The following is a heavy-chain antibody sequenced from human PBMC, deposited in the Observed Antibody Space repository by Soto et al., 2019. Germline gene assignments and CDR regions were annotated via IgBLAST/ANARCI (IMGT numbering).Heavy chain of an antibody. Sequence: EVQLVESGGGLVKPGGSLRLSCAASGFTFSSYSMNWVRQAPGKGLEWVSSISSSSSYIYYADSVKGRFTISRDNAKNYRYLQMNSLRAEDTAVYYCARVGGVTMVRGVIIRYYYYMDVWGKGTTVTVSS. J-gene: IGHJ6*03. V-gene: IGHV3-21*01. CDR2: ISSSSSYI. D-gene: IGHD3-10*01. CDR3: ARVGGVTMVRGVIIRYYYYMDV. CDR1: GFTFSSYS.